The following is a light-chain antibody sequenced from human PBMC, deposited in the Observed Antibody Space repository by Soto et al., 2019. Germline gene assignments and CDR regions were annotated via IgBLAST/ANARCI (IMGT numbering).Light chain of an antibody. J-gene: IGLJ3*02. CDR1: SGDIGTYNY. CDR2: EVS. Sequence: QSALTQPASVSGSPGQSITISCTGTSGDIGTYNYVSWYQQHPGKVPKLMIYEVSNRPSGVSNRFSGSKSGNTASLAISGLQAEDEADYYCSSYTTSSTQVFGGGTQLTVL. CDR3: SSYTTSSTQV. V-gene: IGLV2-14*01.